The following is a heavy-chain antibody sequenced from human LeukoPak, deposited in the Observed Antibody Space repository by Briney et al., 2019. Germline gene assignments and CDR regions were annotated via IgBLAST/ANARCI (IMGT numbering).Heavy chain of an antibody. CDR3: ARGFKVVVIPTSIGFDP. CDR1: GGSFSSDNW. CDR2: VYHSGST. V-gene: IGHV4-4*02. D-gene: IGHD2-2*01. Sequence: SGTLSLTCTVSGGSFSSDNWWSWVRQPPGKGLEWIGEVYHSGSTNYSPSLKGRVTISVDRSKNQFSLKLYSVTAADTAVYYCARGFKVVVIPTSIGFDPWGQGTLVTVSS. J-gene: IGHJ5*02.